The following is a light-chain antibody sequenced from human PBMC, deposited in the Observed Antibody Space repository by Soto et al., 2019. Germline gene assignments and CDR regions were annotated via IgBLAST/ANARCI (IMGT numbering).Light chain of an antibody. CDR1: QSISSW. V-gene: IGKV1-5*03. J-gene: IGKJ5*01. CDR3: QQYHTSSIT. Sequence: DIQMTQSPSTMSASVEDRVTITCRASQSISSWLAWYQQKPGKAPKLLIYKASSLQSGVPSRFSGTGSGTEFTLTIDRLQPDDFATYYCQQYHTSSITFGQGTRLEIK. CDR2: KAS.